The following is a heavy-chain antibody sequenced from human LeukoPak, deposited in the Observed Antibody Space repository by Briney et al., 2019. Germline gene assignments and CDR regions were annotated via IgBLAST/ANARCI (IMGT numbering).Heavy chain of an antibody. Sequence: ASVKDSCKASGYTFTSYDINWVRQATGQGLEWMGWMNPNSGNTGYAQKFQGRVTMTRNTSISTAYMELSSLRSEDTAVYYCARAVYHIAATEDYWGQGTLVTVSS. J-gene: IGHJ4*02. D-gene: IGHD6-13*01. CDR2: MNPNSGNT. CDR3: ARAVYHIAATEDY. V-gene: IGHV1-8*01. CDR1: GYTFTSYD.